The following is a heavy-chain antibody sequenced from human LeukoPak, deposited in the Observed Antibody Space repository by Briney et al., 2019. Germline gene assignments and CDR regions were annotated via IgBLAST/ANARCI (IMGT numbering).Heavy chain of an antibody. D-gene: IGHD1-26*01. CDR2: IIPILGIA. Sequence: GASVKVSCKASGGTFSSYAISWVRQAPGQGLEWMGRIIPILGIANYAQKFQGRVTITADKSTSTAYMELSSLRSEDTAVYYCARDSSIVGAKGLDYWGQGTLVTVSS. V-gene: IGHV1-69*04. CDR1: GGTFSSYA. J-gene: IGHJ4*02. CDR3: ARDSSIVGAKGLDY.